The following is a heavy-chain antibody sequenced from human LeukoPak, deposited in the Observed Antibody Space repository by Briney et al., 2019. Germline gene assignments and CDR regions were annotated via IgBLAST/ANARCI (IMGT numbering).Heavy chain of an antibody. Sequence: ASVKVSCKASGYTFTSYDINWERQATGQGLEWMGWMNPNSGNTGYAQKFQGRVTMTRNTSISTAYMELSSLRSEDTAVYYCARGVTNYYYMDVWGKGTTVTISS. J-gene: IGHJ6*03. D-gene: IGHD2-21*02. CDR1: GYTFTSYD. CDR3: ARGVTNYYYMDV. V-gene: IGHV1-8*01. CDR2: MNPNSGNT.